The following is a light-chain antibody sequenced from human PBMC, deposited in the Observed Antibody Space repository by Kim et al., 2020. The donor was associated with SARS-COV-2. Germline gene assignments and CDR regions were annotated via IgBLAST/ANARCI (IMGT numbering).Light chain of an antibody. J-gene: IGKJ1*01. CDR1: QGISNY. V-gene: IGKV1-27*01. CDR2: AAS. CDR3: QQCKGAPWT. Sequence: DIQMTQSPSSLSASVGDRVTITCRASQGISNYLAWYQQKPGKVPKLLIYAASALKSGVPSRFSGSGSGTDFTLTITSLQPEDVAAYYCQQCKGAPWTFGQGPRWISN.